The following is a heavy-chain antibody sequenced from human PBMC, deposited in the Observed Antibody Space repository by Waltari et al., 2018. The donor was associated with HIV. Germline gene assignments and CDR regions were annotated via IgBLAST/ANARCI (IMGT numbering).Heavy chain of an antibody. V-gene: IGHV5-51*01. CDR2: VFPGDAET. CDR3: AKLHEAEWELRADY. CDR1: GYDFRSYW. J-gene: IGHJ4*02. Sequence: EVQLVQSGAEVKKPGESLKISCKGFGYDFRSYWIGWVRQMPEKGMEWMGIVFPGDAETKYSPSSEGRVTISADNSITTAYLQWRSLKASDTAVYYCAKLHEAEWELRADYWGQGTLVTVSS. D-gene: IGHD1-26*01.